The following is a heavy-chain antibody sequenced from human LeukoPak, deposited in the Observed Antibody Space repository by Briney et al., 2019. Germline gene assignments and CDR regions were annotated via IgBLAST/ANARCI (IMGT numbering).Heavy chain of an antibody. J-gene: IGHJ4*02. CDR1: GGSISSYS. CDR2: IYSSGNT. V-gene: IGHV4-4*07. D-gene: IGHD6-19*01. CDR3: ARSGPIAVAGVDY. Sequence: PSETLSLTCIVSGGSISSYSWSWIRQPAGKGLEWIGRIYSSGNTNYNPSLKSRVTISVDKSKNQFSLKLSSVTAADTAVYYCARSGPIAVAGVDYWGQGTLVTVSS.